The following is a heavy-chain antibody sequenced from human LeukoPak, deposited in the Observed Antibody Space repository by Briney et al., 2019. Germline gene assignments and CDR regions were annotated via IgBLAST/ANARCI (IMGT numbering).Heavy chain of an antibody. CDR1: GFTFRDYA. Sequence: PGGSLRLSCEASGFTFRDYAMTWVRQAPGEGGEWVSEITGSGISTYYADSVKGRFTIYRDNSKNTLYLQMNSLRADDTAVYYCAREHFDFDYWGQGTLVTVSS. J-gene: IGHJ4*02. CDR3: AREHFDFDY. V-gene: IGHV3-23*01. D-gene: IGHD2/OR15-2a*01. CDR2: ITGSGIST.